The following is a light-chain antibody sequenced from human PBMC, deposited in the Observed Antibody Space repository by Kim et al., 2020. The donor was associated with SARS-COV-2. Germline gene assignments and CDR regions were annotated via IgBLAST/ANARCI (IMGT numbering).Light chain of an antibody. CDR1: ESTGSW. Sequence: SASGGDRVTITCRASESTGSWLAWYQQKPGTAPKVLIYDTSTLESGVPSRFSGSGTGTFFTLTISSLQPGDSATYYCQQYQASPYTFGQGTKLEI. CDR3: QQYQASPYT. V-gene: IGKV1-5*01. CDR2: DTS. J-gene: IGKJ2*01.